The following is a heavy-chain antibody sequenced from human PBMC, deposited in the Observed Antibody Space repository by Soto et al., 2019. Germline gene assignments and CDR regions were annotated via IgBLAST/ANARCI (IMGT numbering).Heavy chain of an antibody. V-gene: IGHV4-59*01. CDR2: VSSTRST. J-gene: IGHJ4*02. D-gene: IGHD6-13*01. CDR3: ARGEGSLYHNHEFDF. CDR1: GASITQYY. Sequence: HVQLQESGPGLVKPSETLSLTCTVSGASITQYYWNWIRQSPGKGLEWIVSVSSTRSTVYNPSLTSRVTVSLDKSQNQLSLTLNSLPAADTAVYHSARGEGSLYHNHEFDFWVQGTLVTVSS.